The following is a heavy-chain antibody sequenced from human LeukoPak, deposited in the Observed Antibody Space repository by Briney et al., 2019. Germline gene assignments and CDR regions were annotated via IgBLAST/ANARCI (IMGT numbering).Heavy chain of an antibody. CDR3: TRDLMDYDVSTGLHHYYMDV. D-gene: IGHD3-9*01. CDR2: INGDGRNI. Sequence: GGSLRLSCVASGFTFSSYWMHWVRQDPRKGLVWVSRINGDGRNINYADSVRGRFTISSDNAKNTLYLQMNTLRVGDTAVYYCTRDLMDYDVSTGLHHYYMDVWGQGTTVTVSS. V-gene: IGHV3-74*01. CDR1: GFTFSSYW. J-gene: IGHJ6*02.